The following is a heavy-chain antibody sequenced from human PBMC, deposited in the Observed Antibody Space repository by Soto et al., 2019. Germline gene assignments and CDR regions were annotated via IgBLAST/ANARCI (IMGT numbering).Heavy chain of an antibody. CDR2: MNPNSGNT. V-gene: IGHV1-8*01. CDR3: ARGSALRYYDSVSWFDP. CDR1: GYTFTSYN. Sequence: ASVKVYCKASGYTFTSYNINWVRPANGQGLEWMGWMNPNSGNTGYAQKFQGRVTMTRNTSISTAYMELSSLRSEDTAVYYCARGSALRYYDSVSWFDPWGQGTLVTV. D-gene: IGHD3-9*01. J-gene: IGHJ5*02.